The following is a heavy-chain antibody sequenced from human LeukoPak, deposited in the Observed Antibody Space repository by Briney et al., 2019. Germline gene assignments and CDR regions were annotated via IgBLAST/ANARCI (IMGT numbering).Heavy chain of an antibody. J-gene: IGHJ4*02. Sequence: GGSLRLSYAASGFTFSSYTMNWVRQAPGKGLEWLSYISSSGSTIYYADSVKGRFTISRDNAKNSLYLQMNSLRAEDTAVYYCARDLMYSSGWFDYWGQGTLVTVS. CDR2: ISSSGSTI. D-gene: IGHD6-19*01. CDR3: ARDLMYSSGWFDY. CDR1: GFTFSSYT. V-gene: IGHV3-48*01.